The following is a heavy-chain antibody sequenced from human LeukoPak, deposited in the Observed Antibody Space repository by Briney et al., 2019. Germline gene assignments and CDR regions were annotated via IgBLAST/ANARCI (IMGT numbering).Heavy chain of an antibody. CDR1: GGSISSSSSY. Sequence: SETLSLTCSVSGGSISSSSSYWGWIRQPPGKGLEWIGSIYYSGSSFDNPALKSRVTISVDKSKNQFSLKLSSVTAADTAVYYCAREGGPAAPDGFDYWGQGTLVTVSS. D-gene: IGHD2-2*01. V-gene: IGHV4-39*07. CDR3: AREGGPAAPDGFDY. J-gene: IGHJ4*02. CDR2: IYYSGSS.